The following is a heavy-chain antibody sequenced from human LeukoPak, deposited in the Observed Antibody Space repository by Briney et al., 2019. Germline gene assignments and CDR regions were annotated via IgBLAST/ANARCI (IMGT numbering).Heavy chain of an antibody. J-gene: IGHJ4*02. CDR2: INGAGDNP. CDR3: SKVSVCYGCYLDY. Sequence: PGGSLRLSCAASGYTFSSHGLTWVRQAPGKGLEWVSTINGAGDNPYYAETVKGRFTISRDNSKNTLYLQMNSLRAEDTAIYYCSKVSVCYGCYLDYWCEGTLVIVS. V-gene: IGHV3-23*01. CDR1: GYTFSSHG. D-gene: IGHD3-16*01.